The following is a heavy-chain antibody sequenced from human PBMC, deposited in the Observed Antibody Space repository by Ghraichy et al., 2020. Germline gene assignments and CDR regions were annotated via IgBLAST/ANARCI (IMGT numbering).Heavy chain of an antibody. CDR2: IYSGGST. V-gene: IGHV3-53*01. Sequence: GGSLRLSCAASGFTVSSNYMSWVRQAPGKGLEWVSVIYSGGSTYYADSVKGRFTISRDNSKNTLYLQMNSLRAEDTAVYYCARVRQWLAHLDAFDIWGQGTMVTVSS. CDR1: GFTVSSNY. J-gene: IGHJ3*02. CDR3: ARVRQWLAHLDAFDI. D-gene: IGHD6-19*01.